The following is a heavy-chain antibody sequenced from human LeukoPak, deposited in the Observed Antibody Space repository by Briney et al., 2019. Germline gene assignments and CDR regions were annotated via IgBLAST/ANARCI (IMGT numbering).Heavy chain of an antibody. CDR1: GSSISSGSYY. J-gene: IGHJ4*02. V-gene: IGHV4-61*02. CDR3: AREVGFSYGYLDYFDY. D-gene: IGHD5-18*01. CDR2: IYTSGST. Sequence: MASETLSLTCTVSGSSISSGSYYWGWIRQPAGKGLEWICRIYTSGSTNYNPYLKSRVTISVDTSNNQFSLKLSSVTAADTAVYYCAREVGFSYGYLDYFDYWGQGTLVTVSS.